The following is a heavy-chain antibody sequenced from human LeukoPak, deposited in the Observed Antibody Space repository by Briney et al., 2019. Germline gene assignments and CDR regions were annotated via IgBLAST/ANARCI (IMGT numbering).Heavy chain of an antibody. J-gene: IGHJ5*02. CDR2: INPNSGGT. D-gene: IGHD2-2*01. CDR3: AREYCSSTSCSIFDP. Sequence: SVKVSCKASGYTFTGYYMHWVRQAPGQGLEWMGWINPNSGGTNYAQKFQGRVTMTRDTTISTDYMELSRLRSDDTAVYYCAREYCSSTSCSIFDPWGQGTLVTVSS. CDR1: GYTFTGYY. V-gene: IGHV1-2*02.